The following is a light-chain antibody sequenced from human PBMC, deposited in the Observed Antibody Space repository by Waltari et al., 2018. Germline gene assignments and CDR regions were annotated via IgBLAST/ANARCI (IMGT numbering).Light chain of an antibody. V-gene: IGKV2-28*01. CDR1: QSLVFSDGNNY. J-gene: IGKJ2*01. Sequence: DIVMTQSPLSLPVTPGEPASISCRSSQSLVFSDGNNYLDWYQQKPGQSPQLLVYEVSKRASGVPDRFSVSGSGTDFTLKISRVEAEDVGVYYCMQALQAPYTFGQGTKLEIK. CDR2: EVS. CDR3: MQALQAPYT.